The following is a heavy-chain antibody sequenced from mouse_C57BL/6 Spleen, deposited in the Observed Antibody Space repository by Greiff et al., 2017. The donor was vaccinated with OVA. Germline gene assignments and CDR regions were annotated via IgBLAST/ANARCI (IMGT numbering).Heavy chain of an antibody. V-gene: IGHV1-55*01. CDR1: GYTFTSYW. CDR2: IYPGSGST. CDR3: ARRRLFYAMDY. J-gene: IGHJ4*01. D-gene: IGHD1-1*02. Sequence: QVQLQQSGAELVKPGASVKMSCKASGYTFTSYWITWVKQRPGQGLEWIGDIYPGSGSTNYNEKFKSKATLTVDTSSSTAYIQLSSLTSEDSAVYYCARRRLFYAMDYWGQGTSVTVSS.